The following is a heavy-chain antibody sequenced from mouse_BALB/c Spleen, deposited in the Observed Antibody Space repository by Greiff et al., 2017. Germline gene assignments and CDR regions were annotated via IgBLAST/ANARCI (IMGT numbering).Heavy chain of an antibody. Sequence: EVKRVESGGGLVKPGGSLKLSCAASGFTFSDYYMYWVRQTPEKRLEWVATISDGGSYTYYPDSVKGRFTISRDNAKNNLYLQMSSLKSEDTAMYYCARVGGNWDNFDYWGQGTTLTVSS. V-gene: IGHV5-4*02. CDR2: ISDGGSYT. D-gene: IGHD4-1*01. CDR1: GFTFSDYY. J-gene: IGHJ2*01. CDR3: ARVGGNWDNFDY.